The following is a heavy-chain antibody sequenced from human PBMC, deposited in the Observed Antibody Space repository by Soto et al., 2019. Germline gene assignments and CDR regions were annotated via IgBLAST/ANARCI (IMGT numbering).Heavy chain of an antibody. V-gene: IGHV4-39*01. Sequence: PSETLSLTCTASGGSITSSSHFWGWVRQPPGKGLEWIGPIYFTGNTSYTPSLKSRLTMSIDTSKSESALRLNSVTAADTAVYYCAGQTFTIAWASYGRSNWFDPWGPGTLVTVAS. J-gene: IGHJ5*02. CDR2: IYFTGNT. CDR1: GGSITSSSHF. D-gene: IGHD3-16*01. CDR3: AGQTFTIAWASYGRSNWFDP.